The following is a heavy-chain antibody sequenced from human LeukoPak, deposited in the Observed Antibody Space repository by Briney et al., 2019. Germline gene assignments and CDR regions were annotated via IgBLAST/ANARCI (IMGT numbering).Heavy chain of an antibody. CDR1: GGTFSSYA. J-gene: IGHJ3*02. D-gene: IGHD1-20*01. V-gene: IGHV1-69*05. Sequence: SVKVSCKASGGTFSSYAISWVRQAPGQGLEWMGRIIPIFGTANYAQKFQGRVTITTDESTSTAYMELSSLRSEDTAVYYCVRDKGLTGDSCAFDIWGQGTLVTVSS. CDR3: VRDKGLTGDSCAFDI. CDR2: IIPIFGTA.